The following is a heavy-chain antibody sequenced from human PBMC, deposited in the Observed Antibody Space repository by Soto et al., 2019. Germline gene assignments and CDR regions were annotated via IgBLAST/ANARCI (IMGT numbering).Heavy chain of an antibody. Sequence: EVQLLESGGGLVQPGGSLRLSCAASGFTFSSYAMSWVRQAPGKGLEWVSAISGSGGSTYYADSVKGRFTISRDNSKNTMYLQMNSLRAEDTAVYYCAKARYSSSSRPHYYYYGMDVWGQGTTVTVSS. CDR2: ISGSGGST. D-gene: IGHD6-19*01. J-gene: IGHJ6*02. CDR3: AKARYSSSSRPHYYYYGMDV. CDR1: GFTFSSYA. V-gene: IGHV3-23*01.